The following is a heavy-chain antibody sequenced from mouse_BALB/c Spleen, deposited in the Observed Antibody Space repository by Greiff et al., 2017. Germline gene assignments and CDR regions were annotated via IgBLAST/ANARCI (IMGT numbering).Heavy chain of an antibody. CDR1: GFNIKDYY. V-gene: IGHV14-1*02. CDR2: IDPENGNT. Sequence: VQLQQSGAELVRSGASVKLSCTASGFNIKDYYMHWVKQRPEQGLEWIGWIDPENGNTIYDPKFQGKASITADTSSNTAYLQLSSLTSEDTAVYYCANYGNYVGAMDYWGQGTSVTVSS. CDR3: ANYGNYVGAMDY. D-gene: IGHD2-1*01. J-gene: IGHJ4*01.